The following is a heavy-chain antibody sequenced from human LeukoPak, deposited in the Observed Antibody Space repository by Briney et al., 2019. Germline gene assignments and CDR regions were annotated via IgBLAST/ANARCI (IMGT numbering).Heavy chain of an antibody. Sequence: NTSETLSLTCAVSGYSISSSNWWGWIRQPPGKGLEWIGYIYYSGSTNYNPSLKSRVTMSVDTSKNQFSLKLSSVTALDTAVYYCASCMVRGETRWFDPWGQGTLVTVSS. J-gene: IGHJ5*02. CDR1: GYSISSSNW. D-gene: IGHD3-10*01. CDR3: ASCMVRGETRWFDP. V-gene: IGHV4-28*06. CDR2: IYYSGST.